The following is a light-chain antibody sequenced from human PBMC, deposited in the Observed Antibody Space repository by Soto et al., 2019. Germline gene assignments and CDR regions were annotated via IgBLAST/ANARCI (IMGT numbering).Light chain of an antibody. Sequence: QSALTQPTSASGSPGQSVTISCTGTSSDVGGYNYVSWYQQHPGKVPKLMIHEVSKRPSGVPDRFSGSKSGNTASLTVSGLQPEDEADYYCSSYAGTNSYVVFGGGTKLTVL. CDR2: EVS. V-gene: IGLV2-8*01. J-gene: IGLJ2*01. CDR1: SSDVGGYNY. CDR3: SSYAGTNSYVV.